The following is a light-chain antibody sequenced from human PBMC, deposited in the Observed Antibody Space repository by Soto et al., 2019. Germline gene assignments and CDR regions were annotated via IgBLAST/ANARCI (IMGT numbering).Light chain of an antibody. V-gene: IGLV1-44*01. Sequence: QSVLTQPPSVSGAPGQRVTISWSGSSSNIGSNTVNWYQQLPGTAPKLLIYSNNQRPSGVPDRFSGSKSGTSASLAISGLQSEDEADYYCAAWDDSLNGFYVFGTGTKVTVL. CDR2: SNN. J-gene: IGLJ1*01. CDR1: SSNIGSNT. CDR3: AAWDDSLNGFYV.